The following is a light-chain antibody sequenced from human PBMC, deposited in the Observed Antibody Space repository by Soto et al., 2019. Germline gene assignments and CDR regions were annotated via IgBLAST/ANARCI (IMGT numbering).Light chain of an antibody. CDR3: SSYAGSNNVVV. Sequence: QSVLTQPPSASGSPGQSVTISCTGTSSDVGGYNYVSWYQQHPGKAPKFMIYEVSKRPSGVPDRFSGSKSGNTASLTVSGLQAEDEADYYCSSYAGSNNVVVFGGGTKLTVL. CDR2: EVS. J-gene: IGLJ2*01. CDR1: SSDVGGYNY. V-gene: IGLV2-8*01.